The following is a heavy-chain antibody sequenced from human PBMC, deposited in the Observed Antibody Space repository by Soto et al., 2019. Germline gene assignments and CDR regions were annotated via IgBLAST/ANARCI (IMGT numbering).Heavy chain of an antibody. CDR1: GGSISGYY. Sequence: QVQLQESGPGLVKPSETLSLTCTVSGGSISGYYWSWIRQPPGKGLEWIGYIYYSGSTNYNPSLKSRVTISVDTSKNQFSLKLSSVTAADTTVYYCARLWFGEPVDYWGQGTLVTVSS. CDR2: IYYSGST. D-gene: IGHD3-10*01. CDR3: ARLWFGEPVDY. V-gene: IGHV4-59*08. J-gene: IGHJ4*02.